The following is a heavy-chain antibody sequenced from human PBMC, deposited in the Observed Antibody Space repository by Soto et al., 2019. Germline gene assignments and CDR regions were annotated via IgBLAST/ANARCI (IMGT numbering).Heavy chain of an antibody. D-gene: IGHD1-26*01. V-gene: IGHV3-33*06. CDR1: GFTFGSFG. CDR3: TKDAFVGATKGGNYWFDS. Sequence: QVQLVESGGGVVQPGRSLRLSCAASGFTFGSFGMNWVRQAPGKGLEWVAVVWYDGGNKYYADSVKGRFTVSRDNSKNTLYLQMNSLRADDTATYYCTKDAFVGATKGGNYWFDSWGQGTLVTVSS. J-gene: IGHJ5*01. CDR2: VWYDGGNK.